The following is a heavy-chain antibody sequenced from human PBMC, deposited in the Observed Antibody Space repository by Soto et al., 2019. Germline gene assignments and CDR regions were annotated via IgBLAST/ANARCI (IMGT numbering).Heavy chain of an antibody. D-gene: IGHD2-2*01. J-gene: IGHJ5*02. CDR1: GGSFSGYY. CDR2: INHSGST. Sequence: SEALSLTCAVYGGSFSGYYWSWLRQPPGKGLEWMGGINHSGSTNYNPSLKSRVTISVDTSKNQLFLNLSSVTAADTAVYYCASSEVVPAANQSTASFIRLYNWFDPWGQGTLVTVSS. V-gene: IGHV4-34*01. CDR3: ASSEVVPAANQSTASFIRLYNWFDP.